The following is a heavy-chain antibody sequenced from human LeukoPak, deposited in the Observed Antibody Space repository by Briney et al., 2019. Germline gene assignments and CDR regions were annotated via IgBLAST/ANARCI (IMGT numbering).Heavy chain of an antibody. CDR2: INHSGST. CDR1: GGSFSGYY. V-gene: IGHV4-34*01. CDR3: ARDPQVTAIDY. Sequence: PSETLSLTCAVYGGSFSGYYWSWLRQPPGEGLEWIGEINHSGSTNYNPSLKSRVTISVDTSKNQFSLKLSSVTAADTAVYYCARDPQVTAIDYWGQGTLVTVSS. J-gene: IGHJ4*02. D-gene: IGHD2-21*02.